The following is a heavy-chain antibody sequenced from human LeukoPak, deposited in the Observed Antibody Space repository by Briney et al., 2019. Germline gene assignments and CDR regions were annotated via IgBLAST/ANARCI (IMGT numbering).Heavy chain of an antibody. D-gene: IGHD2-8*01. Sequence: GGSLKLSSVGFGFSFSDSAIHWVRQAAGKGLEWVGRIRSEPKNFATAYAASVRGRFTISRDDSKNTAYLQMDGLKNEDTAPYYCFSTNSTPGGNWFDPWGQGTLVTVSS. J-gene: IGHJ5*02. CDR2: IRSEPKNFAT. CDR1: GFSFSDSA. V-gene: IGHV3-73*01. CDR3: FSTNSTPGGNWFDP.